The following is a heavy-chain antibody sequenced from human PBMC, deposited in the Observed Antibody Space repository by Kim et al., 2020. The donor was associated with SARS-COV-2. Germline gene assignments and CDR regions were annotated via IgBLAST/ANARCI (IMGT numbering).Heavy chain of an antibody. CDR1: GGTFSSYA. CDR2: IIPIFGTA. D-gene: IGHD6-19*01. CDR3: ATSGSSGWYVVDY. Sequence: SVKVSCKASGGTFSSYAISWVRQAPGQGLEWMGGIIPIFGTANYAQKFQGRVTITADESTSTAYMELSSLRSEDTAVYYCATSGSSGWYVVDYWGQGTLVTVSS. J-gene: IGHJ4*02. V-gene: IGHV1-69*13.